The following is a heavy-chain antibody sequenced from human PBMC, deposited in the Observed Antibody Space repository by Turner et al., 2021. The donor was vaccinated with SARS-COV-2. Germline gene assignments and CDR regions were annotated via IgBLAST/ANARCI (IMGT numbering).Heavy chain of an antibody. CDR2: IIPLCGTA. V-gene: IGHV1-69*01. Sequence: QVQLAPSGAAVNKPGSSVQVSCKAPVGTFSTYASSGVRQAPGQGLEWRGGIIPLCGTANYAQKYQGRVTMTADESTSTAYMELSSLRSEDTAVYYCAKNYYESSGYFYVCYFDHWGRGTLVTVSS. CDR1: VGTFSTYA. J-gene: IGHJ2*01. D-gene: IGHD3-22*01. CDR3: AKNYYESSGYFYVCYFDH.